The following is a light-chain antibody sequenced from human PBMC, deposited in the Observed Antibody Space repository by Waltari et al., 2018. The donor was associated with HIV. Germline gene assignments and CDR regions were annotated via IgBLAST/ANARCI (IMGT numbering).Light chain of an antibody. CDR2: EVS. Sequence: QSALTQPAPGSGSPGKSTTIPGIGSTITIGASTFASWYQQRPGKAPKLMIYEVSDRPSGSSNRFSGSKSGITASLTISGLQADDEADYYCASYTRSGILLFGGGTRLTVL. CDR1: TITIGASTF. CDR3: ASYTRSGILL. V-gene: IGLV2-14*01. J-gene: IGLJ2*01.